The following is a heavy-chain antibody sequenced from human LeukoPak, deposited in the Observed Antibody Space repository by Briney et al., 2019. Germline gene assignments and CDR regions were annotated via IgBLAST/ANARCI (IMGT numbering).Heavy chain of an antibody. CDR1: GSISGYY. CDR3: ARQKCTSTSCLTKNAFDI. V-gene: IGHV4-4*09. D-gene: IGHD2-2*01. J-gene: IGHJ3*02. CDR2: IYTSGST. Sequence: SETLSLTCTVSGSISGYYWSWIRQPPGKGLEWIGYIYTSGSTNYNPSLESRVTISVDTSKNQFSLDLSSVTAADTAVYYCARQKCTSTSCLTKNAFDIWGQGTMLTVSS.